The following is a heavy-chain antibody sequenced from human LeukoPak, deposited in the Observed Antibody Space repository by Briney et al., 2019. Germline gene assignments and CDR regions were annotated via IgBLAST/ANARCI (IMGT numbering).Heavy chain of an antibody. D-gene: IGHD5-12*01. J-gene: IGHJ4*02. V-gene: IGHV3-48*03. Sequence: GGSLRLSCAASGFTFSSYEMNWVRQAPGKGLEWVSYISSSGSTIYYADSVKGRFTISRDNAKNSLYLQMNSLRAEDTAVYYCARRSSYLPRAWLKRGYYFDYWGQGTLVAVSS. CDR2: ISSSGSTI. CDR3: ARRSSYLPRAWLKRGYYFDY. CDR1: GFTFSSYE.